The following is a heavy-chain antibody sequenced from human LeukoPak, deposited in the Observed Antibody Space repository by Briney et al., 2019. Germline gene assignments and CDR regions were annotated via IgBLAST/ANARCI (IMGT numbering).Heavy chain of an antibody. V-gene: IGHV1-18*01. J-gene: IGHJ3*02. CDR1: GYTFTSYG. CDR2: ISAYNGNT. CDR3: ARGPPYVDTAMVRAFDI. D-gene: IGHD5-18*01. Sequence: ASVKVSCKASGYTFTSYGISWVRQAPGQGLEWMGWISAYNGNTNYAQKLQGRVTMTTDTSTSTAYMELRSLRSDDTAVYYCARGPPYVDTAMVRAFDIWGQGTMVTVSS.